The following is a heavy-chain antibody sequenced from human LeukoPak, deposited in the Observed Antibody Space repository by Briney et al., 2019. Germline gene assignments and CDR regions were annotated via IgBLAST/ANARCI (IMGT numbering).Heavy chain of an antibody. Sequence: SETLSLTCAVYGGSFSGYYWSWIRQPPGKGLEWLGEINHSGSTNYNPSLKSRVTISVDTSKNQFSLKLSSVTAADTAVYYCAREDIVVVPAAIHSGGMDVWGKGTTVTVSS. V-gene: IGHV4-34*01. CDR1: GGSFSGYY. CDR3: AREDIVVVPAAIHSGGMDV. D-gene: IGHD2-2*02. J-gene: IGHJ6*04. CDR2: INHSGST.